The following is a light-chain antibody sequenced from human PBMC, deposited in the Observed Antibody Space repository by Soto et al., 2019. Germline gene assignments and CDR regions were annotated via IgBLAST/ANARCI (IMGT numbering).Light chain of an antibody. CDR2: EGT. V-gene: IGLV2-23*03. Sequence: QSALTQPASVSASPGQSITISCPGSSSDIGAFNLVSWYQHRPDKAPKLILYEGTKRHSGVSDRFSGSTSGNTASLSISGLQAEDEAHYFCCSYASSFTFVFGTGTKLTGL. J-gene: IGLJ1*01. CDR1: SSDIGAFNL. CDR3: CSYASSFTFV.